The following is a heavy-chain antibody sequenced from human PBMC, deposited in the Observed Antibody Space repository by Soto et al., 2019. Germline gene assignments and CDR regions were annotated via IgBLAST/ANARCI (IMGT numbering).Heavy chain of an antibody. J-gene: IGHJ4*02. CDR3: AREAPGPQSSSWYIDY. CDR2: IYYSGST. D-gene: IGHD6-13*01. Sequence: QVQLQESGPGLVKPSQTLSLTCTVSGGSISSGGYYWSWIRQHPGKGLEWIGYIYYSGSTYYKPSLKSRVTISVYTSKNQFSLKLSSVTAADTAVYYCAREAPGPQSSSWYIDYWGQGTLVTVSS. V-gene: IGHV4-31*03. CDR1: GGSISSGGYY.